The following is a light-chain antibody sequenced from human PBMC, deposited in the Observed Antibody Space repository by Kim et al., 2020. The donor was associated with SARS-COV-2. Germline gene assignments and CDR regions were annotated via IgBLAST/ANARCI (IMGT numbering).Light chain of an antibody. CDR3: ATWDDSLHGVI. Sequence: QSVLTQPPSASGTPGQRVTISCSGSSSNIGRNTVSWYQQFPGTAPKLLIYNNNQRPSEVPDRFSGSKSGTSASLAISGLQSEDEADYYCATWDDSLHGVIFGGGTQLTVL. CDR1: SSNIGRNT. CDR2: NNN. V-gene: IGLV1-44*01. J-gene: IGLJ2*01.